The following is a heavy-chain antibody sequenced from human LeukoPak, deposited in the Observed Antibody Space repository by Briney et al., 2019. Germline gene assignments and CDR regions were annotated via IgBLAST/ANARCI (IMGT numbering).Heavy chain of an antibody. CDR3: AREAINSGYDFFDY. V-gene: IGHV3-53*04. CDR2: IYSGGST. J-gene: IGHJ4*02. Sequence: PGGSLRLSCAASGFTFSSYAMSWVRQAPGKGLEWVSVIYSGGSTYYADSVKGRFTISRHNSKNTLYLQMNSLRAEDTAVYYCAREAINSGYDFFDYWGQGTLVTVSS. D-gene: IGHD5-12*01. CDR1: GFTFSSYA.